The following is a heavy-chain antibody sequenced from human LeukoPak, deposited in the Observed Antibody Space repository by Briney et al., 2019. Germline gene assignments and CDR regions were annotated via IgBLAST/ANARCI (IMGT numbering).Heavy chain of an antibody. CDR3: AREYYDHNFDY. Sequence: SETLSLTCTVSGGSIYSGAYSWSWIRQPPGKGLEWIGYIYYSGSTYYNPSLKSRVTISVDTSKNQFSLKLTSVTAADTAVYYCAREYYDHNFDYWGQGTLVTVSS. J-gene: IGHJ4*02. CDR2: IYYSGST. D-gene: IGHD1-26*01. V-gene: IGHV4-30-4*07. CDR1: GGSIYSGAYS.